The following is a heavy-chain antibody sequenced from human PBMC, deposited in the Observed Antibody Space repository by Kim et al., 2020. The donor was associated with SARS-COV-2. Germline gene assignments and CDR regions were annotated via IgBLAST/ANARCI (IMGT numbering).Heavy chain of an antibody. Sequence: SVKGRFTISRDNSKNTLDLQMNSLRAEDTAVYYCAKDRHMYDILTGYYGYWGQGTLVTVSS. CDR3: AKDRHMYDILTGYYGY. J-gene: IGHJ4*02. D-gene: IGHD3-9*01. V-gene: IGHV3-33*06.